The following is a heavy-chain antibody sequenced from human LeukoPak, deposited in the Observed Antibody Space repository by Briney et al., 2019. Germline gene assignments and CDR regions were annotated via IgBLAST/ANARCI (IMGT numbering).Heavy chain of an antibody. J-gene: IGHJ4*02. CDR1: GFTLIRHE. D-gene: IGHD1-26*01. V-gene: IGHV3-23*01. Sequence: GGSLRLSCAASGFTLIRHEMNWVRQAPGKGLEWVSFISRSGSNTDCADSVKGRFTISRDNSKNTLYLQMNSLRAEDTAVYYCANGLYSGNYFPHYWGQGTLVTVSS. CDR2: ISRSGSNT. CDR3: ANGLYSGNYFPHY.